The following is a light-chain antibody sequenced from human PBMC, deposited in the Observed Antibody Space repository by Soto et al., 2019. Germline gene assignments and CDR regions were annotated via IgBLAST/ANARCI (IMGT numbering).Light chain of an antibody. V-gene: IGKV3-15*01. J-gene: IGKJ1*01. CDR2: GAS. CDR1: QSVSSN. CDR3: QQYGGSPRT. Sequence: EIVMTQSPATLSVSPGERATLSCRASQSVSSNLAWYQQKPGQAPRLLIYGASTRATGIPARFSGSGSGTEFTLTISSLQSEDFAVYYCQQYGGSPRTCGQGTKVEIK.